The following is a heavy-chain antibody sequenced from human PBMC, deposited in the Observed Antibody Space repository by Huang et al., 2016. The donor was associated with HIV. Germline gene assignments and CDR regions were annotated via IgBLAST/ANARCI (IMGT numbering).Heavy chain of an antibody. CDR2: INTNPGNP. CDR1: GYTLTRYA. D-gene: IGHD3-22*01. Sequence: QVQLVQSGSELRKPGASVKVSCQASGYTLTRYAMNWVRQAPGQGLEWMGWINTNPGNPTYAQAVTGRFVLSLDTSVSTAYLQISSLEAEDTAVYYCARDYYDSRGYDIHAVVDYWGQGTLVTVSS. V-gene: IGHV7-4-1*02. CDR3: ARDYYDSRGYDIHAVVDY. J-gene: IGHJ4*02.